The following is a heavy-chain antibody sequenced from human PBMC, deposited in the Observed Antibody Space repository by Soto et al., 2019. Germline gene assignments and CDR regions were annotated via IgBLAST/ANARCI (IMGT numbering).Heavy chain of an antibody. CDR2: FDPEDGET. CDR1: GYTLIELS. V-gene: IGHV1-24*01. J-gene: IGHJ4*02. D-gene: IGHD1-26*01. CDR3: ASQPSGSYEGELDN. Sequence: QVQLVQSGAEVKKPGASVKVSCKVSGYTLIELSMHWVRQAPGKGLEWMGGFDPEDGETFYAQKFEGRVTMTEDTSTDTAYMELSSLRSDDTAVYYCASQPSGSYEGELDNWGQGTLVTVSS.